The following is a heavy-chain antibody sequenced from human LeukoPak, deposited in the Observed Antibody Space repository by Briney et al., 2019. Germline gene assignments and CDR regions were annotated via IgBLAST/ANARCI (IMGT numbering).Heavy chain of an antibody. CDR1: GGSISSSY. J-gene: IGHJ4*02. CDR2: IYYSGST. V-gene: IGHV4-59*01. Sequence: SETLSLTCTVSGGSISSSYWSWIRQPPGKGLEWIGYIYYSGSTNYNPSLKSRVTISVDTSKNQFSLKLSSVTAADTAVYYCARAEGYYDSSGYSYYFDYWGQGTLVTVSS. CDR3: ARAEGYYDSSGYSYYFDY. D-gene: IGHD3-22*01.